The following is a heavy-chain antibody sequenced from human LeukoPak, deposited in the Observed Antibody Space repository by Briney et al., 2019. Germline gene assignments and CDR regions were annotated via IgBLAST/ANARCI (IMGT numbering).Heavy chain of an antibody. CDR1: GGTFSSYA. V-gene: IGHV1-24*01. J-gene: IGHJ4*02. D-gene: IGHD4-17*01. CDR2: FDPEDGEP. Sequence: ASVKVSCKASGGTFSSYAISWVRQAPGKGLEWMGGFDPEDGEPIYAQKFQGRLSMTEDTSKDTGYMELRTLRSEDTALYYCAKSHGDYGLLDYWGQGTLVTVSS. CDR3: AKSHGDYGLLDY.